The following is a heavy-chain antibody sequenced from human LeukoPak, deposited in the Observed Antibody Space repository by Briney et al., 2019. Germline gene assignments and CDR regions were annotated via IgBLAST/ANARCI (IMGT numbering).Heavy chain of an antibody. Sequence: GGSLRLSCAASGFTFSSYGMHWVRQAPGKGLEWVAFIRYDGSNKYYADSVKGRFTISRDNSKNALYLQMNSLRAEDTAVHYCAKETYSSGWYELDYWGQGTLVTVSS. CDR2: IRYDGSNK. J-gene: IGHJ4*02. CDR3: AKETYSSGWYELDY. CDR1: GFTFSSYG. V-gene: IGHV3-30*02. D-gene: IGHD6-19*01.